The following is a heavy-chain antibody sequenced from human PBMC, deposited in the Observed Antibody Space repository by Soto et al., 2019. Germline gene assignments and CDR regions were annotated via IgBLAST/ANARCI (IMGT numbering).Heavy chain of an antibody. CDR2: ISYDGSNK. J-gene: IGHJ6*02. Sequence: PGGSLRLSCAASGFTFSSYAMHWVRQAPGKGLEWVAVISYDGSNKYYADSVKGRFTISRDNSKNTLYLQMNSLRAEDTAVYYCARDLHRYKAMGTENYYCYGMDVWGQGTTVNVSS. CDR3: ARDLHRYKAMGTENYYCYGMDV. D-gene: IGHD5-18*01. V-gene: IGHV3-30-3*01. CDR1: GFTFSSYA.